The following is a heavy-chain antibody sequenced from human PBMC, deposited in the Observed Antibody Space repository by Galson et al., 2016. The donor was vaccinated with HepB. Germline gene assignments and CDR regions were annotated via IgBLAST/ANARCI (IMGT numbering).Heavy chain of an antibody. CDR1: GFTFSSYA. D-gene: IGHD4-17*01. CDR2: ISGSGVST. J-gene: IGHJ6*02. V-gene: IGHV3-23*01. Sequence: SLRLSCAASGFTFSSYAMTWVRQAPGKGLEWVSSISGSGVSTYYADSVKGRFTTSRDHSKTTRYLLMNSLRAEDTAVYYCAKGDGSGDYLGYYYYYGLDVWGQGTTVTVSS. CDR3: AKGDGSGDYLGYYYYYGLDV.